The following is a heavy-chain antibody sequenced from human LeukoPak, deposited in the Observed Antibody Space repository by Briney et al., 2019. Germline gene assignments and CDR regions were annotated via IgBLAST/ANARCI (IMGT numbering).Heavy chain of an antibody. V-gene: IGHV4-59*08. J-gene: IGHJ4*02. CDR1: GGYISSYY. CDR2: IYYSGST. Sequence: SETLSLTCTVSGGYISSYYWSWIRQPPGKGLEWIGYIYYSGSTNYNPSLKSRVTISVNTSKNQFSLKLSSVTAADTAVYYCACQGYSYGADFYFDYWGQGTLVTVSS. CDR3: ACQGYSYGADFYFDY. D-gene: IGHD5-18*01.